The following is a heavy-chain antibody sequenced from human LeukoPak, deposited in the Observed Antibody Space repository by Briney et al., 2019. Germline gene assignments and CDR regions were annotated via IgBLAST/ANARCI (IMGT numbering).Heavy chain of an antibody. CDR2: INPNSGGT. V-gene: IGHV1-2*02. CDR1: GYIFTDYY. CDR3: ARGRYSSSAFDP. Sequence: ASVKVSCKASGYIFTDYYIHWVRQAPGQGLEWMGWINPNSGGTNYAQKFQGRVTMTRDTSISTAYMELSRLRSDDTAVYYCARGRYSSSAFDPWGQGTLVTVSS. D-gene: IGHD6-13*01. J-gene: IGHJ5*02.